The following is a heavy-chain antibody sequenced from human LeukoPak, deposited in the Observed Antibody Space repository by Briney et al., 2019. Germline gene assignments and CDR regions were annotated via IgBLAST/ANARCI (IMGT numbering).Heavy chain of an antibody. CDR2: IYPGDSDT. Sequence: GGSLQISCKGSGYSFTSYWIGWVRQMPGKGLEWMGIIYPGDSDTRYSPSFQGQVTISADKSISTAYLQWSSLKASDTAMYYCASAIAAAGVWFDPWGQGTLVTVSS. CDR1: GYSFTSYW. J-gene: IGHJ5*02. V-gene: IGHV5-51*01. D-gene: IGHD6-13*01. CDR3: ASAIAAAGVWFDP.